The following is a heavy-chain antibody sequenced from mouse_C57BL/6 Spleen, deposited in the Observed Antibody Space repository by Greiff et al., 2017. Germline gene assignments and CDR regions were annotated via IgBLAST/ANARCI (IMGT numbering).Heavy chain of an antibody. V-gene: IGHV5-4*01. Sequence: EVHVVESGGGLVKPGGSLKLSCAASGFTFSSYAMSWVRQTPGKGLEWVATISDGSSYTYYPDNVKGRFTISRDNAKINLYLQMSHVKSEDTAMYYCAREEPDDRDWGTGTTVT. J-gene: IGHJ2*01. D-gene: IGHD2-3*01. CDR2: ISDGSSYT. CDR3: AREEPDDRD. CDR1: GFTFSSYA.